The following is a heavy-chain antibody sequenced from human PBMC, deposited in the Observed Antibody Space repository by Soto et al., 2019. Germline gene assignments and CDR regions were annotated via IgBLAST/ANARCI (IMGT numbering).Heavy chain of an antibody. CDR3: ARTLSWRRGPFES. CDR1: GFIFNTYS. J-gene: IGHJ4*02. V-gene: IGHV3-48*02. Sequence: GGSLRLSCAASGFIFNTYSMNWVRQAPGKGLEWVSYISGSSQTIFYADSVRGRFTISRDNANNSTYLQMVSLRDEDTAVYYCARTLSWRRGPFESWGQGTLVTVSS. D-gene: IGHD2-15*01. CDR2: ISGSSQTI.